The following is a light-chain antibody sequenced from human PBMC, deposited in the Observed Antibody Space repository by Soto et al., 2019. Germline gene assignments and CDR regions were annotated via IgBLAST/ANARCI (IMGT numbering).Light chain of an antibody. J-gene: IGLJ1*01. V-gene: IGLV1-40*01. Sequence: QSVLTQPPSISGAPGQRVTTSCTGSSSNIGAGSDVHWHHQLPGTAPKLLIYGNTNRPSGVPDRFSGSKSGTSASLAIAGLQTEDEGDYYCQTYDSSLSGLYVFGTGTKVTVL. CDR3: QTYDSSLSGLYV. CDR2: GNT. CDR1: SSNIGAGSD.